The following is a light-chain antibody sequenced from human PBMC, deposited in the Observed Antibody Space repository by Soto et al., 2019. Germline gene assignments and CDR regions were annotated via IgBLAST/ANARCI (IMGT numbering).Light chain of an antibody. CDR1: QRLSTY. Sequence: EIVMTQSPATLSVSPGERATLSCRASQRLSTYLAWFQQKPGQAPRLLIYGASTRATGIPARFSGSGSGTDFTLSISSLQSEDFAVYYCQRYYNWPQSFGGGTKVDIK. V-gene: IGKV3-15*01. CDR3: QRYYNWPQS. CDR2: GAS. J-gene: IGKJ4*01.